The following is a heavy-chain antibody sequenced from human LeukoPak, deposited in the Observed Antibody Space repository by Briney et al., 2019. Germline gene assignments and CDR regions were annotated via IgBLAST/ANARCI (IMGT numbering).Heavy chain of an antibody. CDR1: GYSFTSYW. Sequence: GESLKISCKGFGYSFTSYWIAWVRQMPGKGLEWMGIIYPGDSESRYSLSFQGQVTISADKSINTAYLQWSSLKASDTAMYYCARQRSRTWFDPWGQGTLVTVSS. CDR3: ARQRSRTWFDP. V-gene: IGHV5-51*01. D-gene: IGHD3-10*01. CDR2: IYPGDSES. J-gene: IGHJ5*02.